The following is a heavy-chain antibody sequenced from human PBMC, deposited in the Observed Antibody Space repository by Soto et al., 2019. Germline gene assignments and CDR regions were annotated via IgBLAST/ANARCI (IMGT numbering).Heavy chain of an antibody. CDR1: GFTFGDYA. CDR2: IKSNSYGGTT. D-gene: IGHD3-22*01. V-gene: IGHV3-49*03. Sequence: GVSLRLSCTASGFTFGDYAMSWSRQSPGKGLEWVAFIKSNSYGGTTQYAASVKGRFTISRDDSKSIAYLQMNSLKTEETAVYYCNRNRTNMMVVVSDCWGQRTLVTVSS. CDR3: NRNRTNMMVVVSDC. J-gene: IGHJ4*02.